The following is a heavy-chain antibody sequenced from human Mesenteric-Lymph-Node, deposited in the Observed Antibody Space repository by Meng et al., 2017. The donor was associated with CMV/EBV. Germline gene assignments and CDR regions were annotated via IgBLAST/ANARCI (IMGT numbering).Heavy chain of an antibody. J-gene: IGHJ4*02. Sequence: SVKVSCKASGGTFSDYGFSWVRQASGQGLEFMGGIIPILGVSDYAQKFRGRVTIIADKSTSTVYMDLSSLRSEDTAVYFCARLGGYSGYYNYFFDYWGQGTLVTVSS. CDR2: IIPILGVS. V-gene: IGHV1-69*10. CDR1: GGTFSDYG. D-gene: IGHD5-12*01. CDR3: ARLGGYSGYYNYFFDY.